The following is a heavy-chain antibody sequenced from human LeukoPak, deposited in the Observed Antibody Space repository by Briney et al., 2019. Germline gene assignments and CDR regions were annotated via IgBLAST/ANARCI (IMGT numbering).Heavy chain of an antibody. CDR3: AKGPHIVGATTDAFDI. CDR1: GFTFSSYG. D-gene: IGHD1-26*01. Sequence: PGGSLRLSCAASGFTFSSYGMHWVRQAPGKGPEWVAFIRYDGSNKYYADSVKGRFTISRDNSKNTLYLQMNSLRAGDTAVYYCAKGPHIVGATTDAFDIWGQGTMVTVSS. J-gene: IGHJ3*02. V-gene: IGHV3-30*02. CDR2: IRYDGSNK.